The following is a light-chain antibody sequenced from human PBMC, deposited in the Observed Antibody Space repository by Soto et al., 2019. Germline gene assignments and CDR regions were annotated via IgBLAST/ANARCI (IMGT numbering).Light chain of an antibody. V-gene: IGLV2-11*01. Sequence: QSALTQPRSASGSPGQSITISFTGTSSDVGGYNYVSWYQQHPAKPPKLIILDVSKRPSGVPNRFSGSKSGNTASLTISGLRAEDEADYYCCSYVGRNTYVFGTGTKVTVL. CDR3: CSYVGRNTYV. CDR2: DVS. J-gene: IGLJ1*01. CDR1: SSDVGGYNY.